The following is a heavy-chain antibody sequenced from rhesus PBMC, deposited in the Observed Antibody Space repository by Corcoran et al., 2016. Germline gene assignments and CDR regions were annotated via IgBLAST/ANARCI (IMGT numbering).Heavy chain of an antibody. CDR1: GGSISSSNW. V-gene: IGHV4-65*01. Sequence: QVQLQESGPGLVKPSETLSLTCAVSGGSISSSNWGSWIRQPPGKGLEWIGYISGSSGSTYYNPSLKSRVTISTDTSKNQFSLKLSSVTAADTAVYYCARDPLSIAGTLFDYWGQGVLVTVSS. D-gene: IGHD1-1-1*01. CDR2: ISGSSGST. CDR3: ARDPLSIAGTLFDY. J-gene: IGHJ4*01.